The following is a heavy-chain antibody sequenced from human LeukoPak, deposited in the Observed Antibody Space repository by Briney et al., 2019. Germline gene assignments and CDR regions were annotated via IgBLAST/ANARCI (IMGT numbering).Heavy chain of an antibody. D-gene: IGHD4-17*01. V-gene: IGHV3-30*02. CDR1: GFTFNTHG. Sequence: GGSLRLSCVASGFTFNTHGMHWVRQAPGKGLEWVAFIQFDGSKIDYADSVKGRFTISRDNSKNTLYLQMNSLRAEDTAVYYCAKPFPSTTVDFDYWGQGTLVTVSS. CDR3: AKPFPSTTVDFDY. J-gene: IGHJ4*02. CDR2: IQFDGSKI.